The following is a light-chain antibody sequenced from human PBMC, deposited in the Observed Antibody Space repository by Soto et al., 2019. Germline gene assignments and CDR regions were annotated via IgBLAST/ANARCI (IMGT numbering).Light chain of an antibody. Sequence: DIVLTRSPATLSAPPGPSATLSGRASQSVSSNLAWYQQKPGQAPRLIIYGASTRATGITARFSGSGSGTEFTLTIRSLQSEDFAVYYCQQYNNWPQTFG. CDR1: QSVSSN. CDR3: QQYNNWPQT. CDR2: GAS. V-gene: IGKV3-15*01. J-gene: IGKJ1*01.